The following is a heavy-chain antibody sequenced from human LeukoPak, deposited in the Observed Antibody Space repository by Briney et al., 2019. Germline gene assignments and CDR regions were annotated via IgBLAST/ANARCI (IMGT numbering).Heavy chain of an antibody. D-gene: IGHD6-6*01. V-gene: IGHV3-30*01. Sequence: GGSLRLSCAASGFTFSSYDMHWVRQAPGKGLEWVAVISYDGSNKYYADSVKGRFTISRDNSKNTLYLQMNSLRAEDTAVYYCARCRSCIAARFGFFDYWGQGTLVTVSS. CDR3: ARCRSCIAARFGFFDY. CDR1: GFTFSSYD. CDR2: ISYDGSNK. J-gene: IGHJ4*02.